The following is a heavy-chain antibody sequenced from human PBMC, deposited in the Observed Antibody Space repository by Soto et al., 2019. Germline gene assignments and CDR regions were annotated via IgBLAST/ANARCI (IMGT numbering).Heavy chain of an antibody. CDR3: AKDAVSGDGLWLMDH. D-gene: IGHD2-21*02. Sequence: GGSLRLSCTASGFTFSKFAMTWVRQAPGKGLECVSGIFGSGGGIEYADSVKGRFTISRDNSKNTLYPQMTNLRADDTAVYYCAKDAVSGDGLWLMDHWGQGTQVTVSS. J-gene: IGHJ4*02. CDR1: GFTFSKFA. CDR2: IFGSGGGI. V-gene: IGHV3-23*01.